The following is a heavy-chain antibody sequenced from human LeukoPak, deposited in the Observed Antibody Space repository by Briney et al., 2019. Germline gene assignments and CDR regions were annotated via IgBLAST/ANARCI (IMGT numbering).Heavy chain of an antibody. Sequence: PGGSLGLSCAASGFIFSSYGMHWVRQAPDKGLEWVAFIRYDGSRKYYADSVKGRFTISRDNSKNTLYLQMNSLRAEDTAMYYCAKVSLNMVNDAFDIWGQGTMVSVSS. D-gene: IGHD4/OR15-4a*01. CDR3: AKVSLNMVNDAFDI. CDR2: IRYDGSRK. V-gene: IGHV3-30*02. CDR1: GFIFSSYG. J-gene: IGHJ3*02.